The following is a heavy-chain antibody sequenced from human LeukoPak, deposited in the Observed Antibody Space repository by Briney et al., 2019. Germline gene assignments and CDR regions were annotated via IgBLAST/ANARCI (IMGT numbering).Heavy chain of an antibody. CDR3: ATETPFAVAPRG. Sequence: GRSLILSCAASGFTFSSYGMHWVRQAPGKGLEWVAVISYDGNNKYYVDSVKGRFTISRDNSRNTLYLQMNSLRPEDTAVYYCATETPFAVAPRGWGQGTLVTVSS. CDR1: GFTFSSYG. J-gene: IGHJ4*02. D-gene: IGHD6-19*01. V-gene: IGHV3-30*03. CDR2: ISYDGNNK.